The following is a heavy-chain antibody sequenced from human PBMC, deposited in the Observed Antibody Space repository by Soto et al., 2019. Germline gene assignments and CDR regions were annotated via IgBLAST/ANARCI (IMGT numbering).Heavy chain of an antibody. V-gene: IGHV4-61*01. Sequence: SETLSLTCTVSGGSVSSGSYYWSWIRQPPGKGLEWIGYIYYSGRTNYNPSLKSRVTISVDTSKNQFSLKLSSVTAADTAVYYCARIGDYYGSGSYYSYYYYYGMDVWGQGTTVTVSS. J-gene: IGHJ6*02. CDR1: GGSVSSGSYY. D-gene: IGHD3-10*01. CDR3: ARIGDYYGSGSYYSYYYYYGMDV. CDR2: IYYSGRT.